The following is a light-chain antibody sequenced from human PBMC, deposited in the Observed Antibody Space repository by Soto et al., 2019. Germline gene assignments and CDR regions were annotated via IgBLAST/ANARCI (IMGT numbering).Light chain of an antibody. CDR1: QTVSIN. CDR3: QQYDGSPPFT. J-gene: IGKJ3*01. CDR2: DAS. Sequence: EIVMTQSPATLSVSPGERATLSCRASQTVSINLAWYQQKPGQAPRLLIFDASTRATGIPARFSGSGSGTEFTLTISSLQSEDFAVYYCQQYDGSPPFTFGPGTKVDIK. V-gene: IGKV3-15*01.